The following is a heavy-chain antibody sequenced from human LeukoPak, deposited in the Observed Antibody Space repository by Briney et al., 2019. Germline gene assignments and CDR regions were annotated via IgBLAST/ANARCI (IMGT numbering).Heavy chain of an antibody. CDR1: GFTFSSYW. D-gene: IGHD3-9*01. J-gene: IGHJ5*02. Sequence: PGGSLRLSCAASGFTFSSYWMSWVRQAPGKGLEWVATIKQDGSEKYYVDSVKGRFTISRDNAKNSLYLQMNSLRAEDTAVYYCAREFDYDILTGYHPWGQGTLVTVSS. CDR3: AREFDYDILTGYHP. V-gene: IGHV3-7*01. CDR2: IKQDGSEK.